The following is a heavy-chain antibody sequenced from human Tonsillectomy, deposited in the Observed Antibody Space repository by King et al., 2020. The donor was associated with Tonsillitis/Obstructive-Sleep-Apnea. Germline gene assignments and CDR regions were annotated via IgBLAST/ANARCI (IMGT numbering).Heavy chain of an antibody. V-gene: IGHV5-10-1*03. J-gene: IGHJ6*02. Sequence: VQLVESGAEVKKPGESLRISCKGSGYSFTSYWIRWVRQMPGKGLEWMGRIDPSDSYTNYSPSFQGHVTISADKSISTAYLQWSSLKASDTAMYYCARQIITMIVVASGGMDVWGQGTTVTVSS. CDR1: GYSFTSYW. CDR3: ARQIITMIVVASGGMDV. CDR2: IDPSDSYT. D-gene: IGHD3-22*01.